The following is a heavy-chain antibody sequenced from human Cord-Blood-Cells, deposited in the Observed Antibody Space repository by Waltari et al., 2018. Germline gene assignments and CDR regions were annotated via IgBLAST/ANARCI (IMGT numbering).Heavy chain of an antibody. CDR1: GFTVSSNY. Sequence: EVQLVESGGGLIQPGGSLRLSCAASGFTVSSNYMSWVRQAPGKGLEWVSGIYSGGSTYYADSGRGRFTISRDNSKNTLYLQMNSLRAEDTAVYYCARSFRFLEWLGWFDPWGQGTLVTVSS. J-gene: IGHJ5*02. D-gene: IGHD3-3*01. CDR3: ARSFRFLEWLGWFDP. CDR2: IYSGGST. V-gene: IGHV3-53*01.